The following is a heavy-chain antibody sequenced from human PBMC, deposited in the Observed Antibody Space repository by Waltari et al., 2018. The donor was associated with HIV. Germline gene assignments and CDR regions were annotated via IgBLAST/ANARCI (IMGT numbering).Heavy chain of an antibody. Sequence: QVQLRQWGAGLLKPSETLSLTCAVYGGFFRGSFWSWLRPTRRTGLESIGEINHSGSTNYNPSLKSRVTISVATSKNQFSLKLTSVTAADTAVFYCARARLVSRGQYCSTTSCLPHYYYYYGMDVWGQGTTVTVSS. D-gene: IGHD2-2*01. CDR3: ARARLVSRGQYCSTTSCLPHYYYYYGMDV. V-gene: IGHV4-34*01. CDR1: GGFFRGSF. J-gene: IGHJ6*02. CDR2: INHSGST.